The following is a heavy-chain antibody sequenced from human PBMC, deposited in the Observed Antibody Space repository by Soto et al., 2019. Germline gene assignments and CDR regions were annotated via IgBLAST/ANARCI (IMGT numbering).Heavy chain of an antibody. J-gene: IGHJ4*02. CDR2: IGGSGGST. CDR1: GFTFTSYA. CDR3: AKDRDCSGGSCYYNY. D-gene: IGHD2-15*01. V-gene: IGHV3-23*01. Sequence: GGSLKLSCASTGFTFTSYAMNWVHQAPGKGLEWVSRIGGSGGSTKYGDSVMGRFTISRDNSKNTLSLQMNSLRAEDTALYYCAKDRDCSGGSCYYNYWGQGT.